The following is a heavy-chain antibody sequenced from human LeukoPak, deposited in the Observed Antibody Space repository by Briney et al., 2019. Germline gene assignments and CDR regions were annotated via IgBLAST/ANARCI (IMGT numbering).Heavy chain of an antibody. CDR3: ARDTAIPF. Sequence: SETLSLTCTVSGGSISSHYWSWIRQPPGKGLEWIGNIYYSGTINYNPSLRSRVTMSIDTSKNQFSLKLSSVTAADTAVYYCARDTAIPFWGQGILVTVSS. CDR1: GGSISSHY. D-gene: IGHD5-18*01. CDR2: IYYSGTI. J-gene: IGHJ4*02. V-gene: IGHV4-59*11.